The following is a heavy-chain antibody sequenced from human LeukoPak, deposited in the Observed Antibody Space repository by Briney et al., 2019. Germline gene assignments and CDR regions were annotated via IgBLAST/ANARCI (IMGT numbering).Heavy chain of an antibody. D-gene: IGHD6-13*01. Sequence: PGGSLRLSCAASGFTFSSYAIHWVRQAPGKGLEWVAVISYDGSNKYYADSVKGRFTISRDNSKNTLYLQMNSLRAEDTAVYYCASDSTPRGGIAAAGPNDYWGQGTLVTVSS. CDR2: ISYDGSNK. CDR1: GFTFSSYA. J-gene: IGHJ4*02. V-gene: IGHV3-30*14. CDR3: ASDSTPRGGIAAAGPNDY.